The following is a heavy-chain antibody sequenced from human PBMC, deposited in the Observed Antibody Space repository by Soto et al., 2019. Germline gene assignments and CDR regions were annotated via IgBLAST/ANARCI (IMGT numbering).Heavy chain of an antibody. J-gene: IGHJ5*02. CDR2: INAGNGNT. Sequence: ASVKVSCKASGYTFTSYAMHWVRQAPGQRLEWMGWINAGNGNTKYSQKFQGRVTITRDTSASTAYMELSSLRSEDTAVYYCARAAARSSSQNNWFDPWGQGTLVTVSS. D-gene: IGHD6-13*01. CDR3: ARAAARSSSQNNWFDP. V-gene: IGHV1-3*01. CDR1: GYTFTSYA.